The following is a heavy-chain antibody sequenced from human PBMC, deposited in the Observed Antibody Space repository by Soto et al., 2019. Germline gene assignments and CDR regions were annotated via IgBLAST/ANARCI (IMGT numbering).Heavy chain of an antibody. V-gene: IGHV4-4*07. CDR2: IYATGTT. CDR3: VRDGTKTLRDWFDP. J-gene: IGHJ5*02. Sequence: SETLSLTCTVSGASISGFYWSWIRKSAGRGLEWIGRIYATGTTDYNPSLKSRVMMSVDTSRKQFSLKLRSVTAADTAVYYCVRDGTKTLRDWFDPWGQGISVTVSS. CDR1: GASISGFY. D-gene: IGHD1-1*01.